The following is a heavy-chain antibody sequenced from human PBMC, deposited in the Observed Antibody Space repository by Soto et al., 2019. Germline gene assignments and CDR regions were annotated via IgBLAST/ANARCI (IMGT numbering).Heavy chain of an antibody. CDR1: GFTFDDYA. D-gene: IGHD3-9*01. Sequence: EVQLVESGGGLVQPGRSLRLSCAASGFTFDDYAMHWVRQAPGKGLEWVSGISWNSGSIGYADSVKGRFTISRDNAKNSLYLQMNSLRAEDTALYYCAKVLNRRSPYYYYMDVWGKGTTVTVSS. CDR3: AKVLNRRSPYYYYMDV. V-gene: IGHV3-9*01. CDR2: ISWNSGSI. J-gene: IGHJ6*03.